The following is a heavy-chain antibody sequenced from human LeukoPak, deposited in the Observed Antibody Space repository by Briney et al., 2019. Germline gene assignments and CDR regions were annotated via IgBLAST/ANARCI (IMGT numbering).Heavy chain of an antibody. CDR1: GFTFSSYA. D-gene: IGHD3-22*01. CDR3: TSSPHYYCDSSGYYTKDY. Sequence: PGGSLRLSCAASGFTFSSYAMSWVRQAPGKGLEWVGFIRSKAYGGTTEYAASVKGRFTISRDDSKSIAYLQMNSLKTEDTAVYYCTSSPHYYCDSSGYYTKDYWGQGTLVTVSS. J-gene: IGHJ4*02. V-gene: IGHV3-49*04. CDR2: IRSKAYGGTT.